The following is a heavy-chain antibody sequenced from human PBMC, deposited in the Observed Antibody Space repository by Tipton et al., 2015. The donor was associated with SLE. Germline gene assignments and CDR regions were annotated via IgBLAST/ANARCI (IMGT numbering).Heavy chain of an antibody. CDR1: GFTFSSYA. V-gene: IGHV3-23*01. J-gene: IGHJ4*02. Sequence: FLRLSCAASGFTFSSYAMSWVRQAPGKGLEWVSTFSGTSTNTYYADSLKGRFTISRDNSKNTPYLQMNSLRADDTAVYYCARRPTDRRYYFDYWGQGTLVTVSS. CDR3: ARRPTDRRYYFDY. CDR2: FSGTSTNT. D-gene: IGHD1-14*01.